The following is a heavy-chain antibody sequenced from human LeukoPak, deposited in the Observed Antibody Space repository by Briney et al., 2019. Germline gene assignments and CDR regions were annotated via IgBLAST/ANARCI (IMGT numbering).Heavy chain of an antibody. Sequence: ASVKVSCKASGYTFTSYAMHWVRQAPGQRLEWMGWINAGNGNTKYSQKFQGRVTITRDTSASTAYMELSSLRSEDTAVYYCARVVALTYGMDVWGQGTTVTVSS. V-gene: IGHV1-3*01. CDR3: ARVVALTYGMDV. CDR1: GYTFTSYA. D-gene: IGHD2-15*01. CDR2: INAGNGNT. J-gene: IGHJ6*02.